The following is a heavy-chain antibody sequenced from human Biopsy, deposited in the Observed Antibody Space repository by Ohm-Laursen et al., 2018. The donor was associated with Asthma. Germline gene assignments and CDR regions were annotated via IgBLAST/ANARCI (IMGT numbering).Heavy chain of an antibody. D-gene: IGHD6-13*01. CDR1: SGSGGYMRSGNYY. Sequence: SDTLSLTCSLSSGSGGYMRSGNYYWGGIRQPPGKGLEWIGRIYYSGTTYYNPSLESRVTVSADTSKNQFSLKLTSVTAADTAVYYCVRGSSSWHHGPFHYYYGLDVWGQGTTATVSS. J-gene: IGHJ6*02. V-gene: IGHV4-39*01. CDR2: IYYSGTT. CDR3: VRGSSSWHHGPFHYYYGLDV.